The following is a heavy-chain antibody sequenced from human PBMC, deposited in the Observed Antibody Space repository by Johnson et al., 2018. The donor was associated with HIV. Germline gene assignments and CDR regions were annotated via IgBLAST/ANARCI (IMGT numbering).Heavy chain of an antibody. J-gene: IGHJ3*02. CDR2: IKSKAYTYAT. V-gene: IGHV3-15*01. D-gene: IGHD3/OR15-3a*01. CDR3: YDFWTGQGFDI. Sequence: MLLVESGGGLVKPGGSLRLSCAASGFTFSNAWMSWVRQSPGKGLEWVGRIKSKAYTYATAFAASVKGRFTISRDDSKDTLYLQMTNLKIDDTAVYYCYDFWTGQGFDIWGQGTMVTVSS. CDR1: GFTFSNAW.